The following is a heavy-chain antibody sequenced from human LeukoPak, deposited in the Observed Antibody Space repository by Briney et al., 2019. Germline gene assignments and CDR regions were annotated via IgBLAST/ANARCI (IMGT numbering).Heavy chain of an antibody. CDR2: IRYDGSNK. D-gene: IGHD5-18*01. Sequence: GGSLRLSCAASGFTFSSYGMHWVRQAPGKGLEWVAFIRYDGSNKYYADSVKGRFTISRDNSKNTLYLQMNSLRAEDTAVYYCAKGRTSGYSYGYYFDYWGQGTLVTVSS. CDR1: GFTFSSYG. J-gene: IGHJ4*02. CDR3: AKGRTSGYSYGYYFDY. V-gene: IGHV3-30*02.